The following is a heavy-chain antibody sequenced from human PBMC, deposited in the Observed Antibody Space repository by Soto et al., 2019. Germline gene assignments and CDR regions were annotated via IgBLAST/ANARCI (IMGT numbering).Heavy chain of an antibody. Sequence: RLSCAASGFGFRSYGMHWVRQAPGKGLEWVAIVWYDGSKKYYADSVKGRFTISRDNSKNMLYLQMNSLRADDTAMYYCARDPGDYYFDYWGQGVLVTVSS. J-gene: IGHJ4*02. CDR3: ARDPGDYYFDY. CDR2: VWYDGSKK. CDR1: GFGFRSYG. V-gene: IGHV3-33*01.